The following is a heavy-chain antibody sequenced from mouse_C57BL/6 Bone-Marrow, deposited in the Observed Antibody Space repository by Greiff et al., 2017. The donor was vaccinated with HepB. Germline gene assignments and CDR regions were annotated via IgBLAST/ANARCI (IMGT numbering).Heavy chain of an antibody. CDR1: GFTFSDYY. D-gene: IGHD2-4*01. CDR3: ARDAPNDCDVWWYFDV. V-gene: IGHV5-16*01. Sequence: EVQLVESEGGLVQPGSSMKLSCTASGFTFSDYYMAWVRQVPEKGLEWVANINYDGSSTYYLDSLKSRFIISRDNAKNILYLQMSSLKSEDTATYYCARDAPNDCDVWWYFDVWGTGTTVTVSS. J-gene: IGHJ1*03. CDR2: INYDGSST.